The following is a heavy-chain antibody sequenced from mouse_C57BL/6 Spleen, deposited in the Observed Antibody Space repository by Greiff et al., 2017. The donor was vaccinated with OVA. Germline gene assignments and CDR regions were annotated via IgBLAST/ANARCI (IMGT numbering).Heavy chain of an antibody. Sequence: QVQLQQSGPELVKPGASVKISCKASGYAFSSSWMNWVKQRPGKGLEWIGRIYPGDGDTNYNGKFKGKATLTADKSSSTAYMQLSSLTSEDSAVYCCARSGLITTVVATDYAMDYWGQGTSVTVSS. CDR1: GYAFSSSW. J-gene: IGHJ4*01. CDR2: IYPGDGDT. V-gene: IGHV1-82*01. D-gene: IGHD1-1*01. CDR3: ARSGLITTVVATDYAMDY.